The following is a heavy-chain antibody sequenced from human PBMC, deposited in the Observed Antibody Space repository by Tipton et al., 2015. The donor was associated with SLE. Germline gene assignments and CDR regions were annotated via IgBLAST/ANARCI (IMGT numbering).Heavy chain of an antibody. D-gene: IGHD6-13*01. Sequence: TLSLTCTVSGGSISTYYWSWIRQPPGKGLEWIGYMYTSVSTKYNPSLKSRVTISVDTSKNQLSLNLSSVTAADTAVYYCARDQSSSSWYRHAFDIWGQGTMVTVSS. CDR3: ARDQSSSSWYRHAFDI. CDR2: MYTSVST. CDR1: GGSISTYY. V-gene: IGHV4-4*08. J-gene: IGHJ3*02.